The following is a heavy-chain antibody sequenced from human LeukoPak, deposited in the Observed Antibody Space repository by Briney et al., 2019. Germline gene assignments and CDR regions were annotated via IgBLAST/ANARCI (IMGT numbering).Heavy chain of an antibody. D-gene: IGHD1-26*01. CDR2: IKKEGSEK. CDR3: ARLVRSGTYPYYYYAMDV. V-gene: IGHV3-7*01. Sequence: PGGSLRLSCAASGFTFSKYWMSWVRQAAGGGRGWVANIKKEGSEKFYVDSVKGRFTICRDNAKNSLYLQMNSLRVEDTAVYYCARLVRSGTYPYYYYAMDVWGQGTTVTVSS. J-gene: IGHJ6*02. CDR1: GFTFSKYW.